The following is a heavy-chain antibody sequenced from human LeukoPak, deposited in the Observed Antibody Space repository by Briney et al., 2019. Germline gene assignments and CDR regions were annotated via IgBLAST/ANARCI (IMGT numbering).Heavy chain of an antibody. Sequence: ASVKVSCKASGGTFSSYAISWVRQAPGQGLEWMGGIIPIFGTANYAQKFQGGVTITTDESTSTAYMELSSLRSEDTAVYYCARFNSGYYRYYFDYWGQGTLVTVSS. CDR3: ARFNSGYYRYYFDY. CDR2: IIPIFGTA. D-gene: IGHD3-22*01. CDR1: GGTFSSYA. J-gene: IGHJ4*02. V-gene: IGHV1-69*05.